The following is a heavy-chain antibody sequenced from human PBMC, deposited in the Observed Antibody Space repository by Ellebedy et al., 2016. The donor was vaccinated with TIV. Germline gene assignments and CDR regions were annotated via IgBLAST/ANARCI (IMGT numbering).Heavy chain of an antibody. V-gene: IGHV3-21*01. J-gene: IGHJ6*03. CDR2: ISSSSSYI. CDR3: ARKPIYGSGSHYSYYYMDV. CDR1: GFTFSSYS. Sequence: GGSLRLSXAASGFTFSSYSMNWVRQAPGKGLEWVSSISSSSSYIYYADSVKGRFTISRDNAKNSLYLQMNSLRAEDTAVYYCARKPIYGSGSHYSYYYMDVWGKGTTVTVSS. D-gene: IGHD3-10*01.